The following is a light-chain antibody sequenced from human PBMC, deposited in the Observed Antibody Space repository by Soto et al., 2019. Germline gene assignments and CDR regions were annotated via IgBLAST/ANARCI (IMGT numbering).Light chain of an antibody. CDR3: QHYGSSPLT. CDR2: GPS. V-gene: IGKV3-20*01. J-gene: IGKJ4*01. Sequence: EFVLTQSPDTLSLPPGERATLSCRASQTVTSSNVAWYQQKPGQAPRPLVYGPSTRATGVPDRFSGSGSGTDFTLTISRLEPEDFAVYYCQHYGSSPLTFGEGTKVEIK. CDR1: QTVTSSN.